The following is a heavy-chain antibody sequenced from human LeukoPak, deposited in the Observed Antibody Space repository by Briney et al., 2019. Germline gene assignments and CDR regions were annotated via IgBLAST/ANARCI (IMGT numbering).Heavy chain of an antibody. CDR1: GDTFSSYA. D-gene: IGHD3-22*01. CDR3: AKKGHDSSGVDY. Sequence: SVKVSCKASGDTFSSYAISWVRQAPGQGLEWMGGIIPIFGTANYAQKFQGRVTITADESTSTAYMELSSLRAEDTAVYYCAKKGHDSSGVDYWGQGTLVTVSS. CDR2: IIPIFGTA. J-gene: IGHJ4*02. V-gene: IGHV1-69*13.